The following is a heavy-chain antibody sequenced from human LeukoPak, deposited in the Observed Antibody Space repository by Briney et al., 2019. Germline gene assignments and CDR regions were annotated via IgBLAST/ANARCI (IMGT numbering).Heavy chain of an antibody. J-gene: IGHJ6*02. CDR3: ARGFLFHGMDV. CDR2: IWYDGSNK. CDR1: GFTFSSYG. V-gene: IGHV3-33*01. Sequence: GRSLRLSCAASGFTFSSYGMHWVRQAPGKGLEWVAVIWYDGSNKYYADSVKGRFTISRDNSKNTLYLQMNSLRAEDTAVYYCARGFLFHGMDVWGQGTTVTVSS. D-gene: IGHD3-10*01.